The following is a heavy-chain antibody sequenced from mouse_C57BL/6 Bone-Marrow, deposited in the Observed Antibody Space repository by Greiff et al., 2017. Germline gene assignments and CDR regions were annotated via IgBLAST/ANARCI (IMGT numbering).Heavy chain of an antibody. J-gene: IGHJ1*03. V-gene: IGHV1-15*01. CDR2: IVPETGGT. D-gene: IGHD1-1*01. CDR1: GYTFPDYD. Sequence: VQLQQSGAELVRPGASVTLSCKASGYTFPDYDMHWVKQTPVHGLEWIGAIVPETGGTAYNQKFKGKAILTADKSSSTAYMGLRSLTSEDSAVYYCTTVVLWDCDVWGTGTTVTGAS. CDR3: TTVVLWDCDV.